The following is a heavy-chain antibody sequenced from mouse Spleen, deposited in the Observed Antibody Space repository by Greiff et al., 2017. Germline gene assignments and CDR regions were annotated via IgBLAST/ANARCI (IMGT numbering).Heavy chain of an antibody. J-gene: IGHJ1*01. V-gene: IGHV1-4*01. CDR3: ARDGNWYFDV. CDR2: INPSSGYT. CDR1: GYTFTSYT. Sequence: VKLMESGAELARPGASVKMSCKASGYTFTSYTMHWVKQRPGQGLEWIGYINPSSGYTKYNQKFKDKATLTADKSSSTAYMQLSSLTSEDSAVYYCARDGNWYFDVWGAGTTVTVSS. D-gene: IGHD1-1*01.